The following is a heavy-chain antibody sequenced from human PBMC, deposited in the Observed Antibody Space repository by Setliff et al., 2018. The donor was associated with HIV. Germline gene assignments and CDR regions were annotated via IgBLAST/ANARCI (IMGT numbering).Heavy chain of an antibody. D-gene: IGHD4-17*01. Sequence: SETLSLTCTVSGGSISSSGYYWAWIRQPPGKGLEWIATIYFSGSTYYNPSLKSRVTISVDTSKNQFSLKLRSVTAADTGIYYCARHRSYGDYDPNWFDPWGRGTLVTVSS. V-gene: IGHV4-39*01. CDR2: IYFSGST. CDR1: GGSISSSGYY. J-gene: IGHJ5*02. CDR3: ARHRSYGDYDPNWFDP.